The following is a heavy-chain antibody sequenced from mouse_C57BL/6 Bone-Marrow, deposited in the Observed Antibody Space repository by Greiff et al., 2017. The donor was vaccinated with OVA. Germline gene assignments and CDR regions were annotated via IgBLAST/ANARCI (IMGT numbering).Heavy chain of an antibody. CDR1: GFTFSSYG. CDR3: ARRRDYWAYFDY. D-gene: IGHD2-4*01. CDR2: ISSGGSYT. J-gene: IGHJ2*01. V-gene: IGHV5-6*02. Sequence: EVMLVESGGDLVKPGGSLKLSCAASGFTFSSYGMSWVRQTPDKRLEWVATISSGGSYTYYPDSVKGRFTISRDNAKNTLYLQMSSLKSEDTAMYYCARRRDYWAYFDYWGQGTTLTVSS.